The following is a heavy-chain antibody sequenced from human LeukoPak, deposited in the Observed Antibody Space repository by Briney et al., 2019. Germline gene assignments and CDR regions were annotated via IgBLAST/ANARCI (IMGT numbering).Heavy chain of an antibody. CDR3: ASLAGPVDFQH. Sequence: SVKVSCKASGGTFSSYAISWMRQAPGQGLEWMGRIIPILGIANYAQKFQGRVTITADKSTSTAYMELSSLRSEDTAVYYCASLAGPVDFQHCGQGTLGTVSS. CDR1: GGTFSSYA. V-gene: IGHV1-69*04. CDR2: IIPILGIA. J-gene: IGHJ1*01.